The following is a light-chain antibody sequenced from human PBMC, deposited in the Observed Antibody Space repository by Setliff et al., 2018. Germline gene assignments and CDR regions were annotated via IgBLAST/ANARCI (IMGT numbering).Light chain of an antibody. Sequence: QSALTQPPSVSGAPGRRVTIPCTGSGSNIGAGSDVHWYQFLPGTAPKLLIYGNMNRPSGVPDRFSGSKSATSASLAISGLQAEDEADYYCQSYDISLSGYVFGTGTKVTVL. V-gene: IGLV1-40*01. CDR1: GSNIGAGSD. CDR3: QSYDISLSGYV. J-gene: IGLJ1*01. CDR2: GNM.